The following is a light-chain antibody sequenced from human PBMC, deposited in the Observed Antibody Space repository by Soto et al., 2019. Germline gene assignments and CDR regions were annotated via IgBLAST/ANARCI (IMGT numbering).Light chain of an antibody. CDR2: EGS. CDR1: SSDVGTYNL. V-gene: IGLV2-23*01. Sequence: QSALTQPVSVSGSPGQSITISCTGTSSDVGTYNLVSWYQHHPGKAPKLMIYEGSERPSGVSNRFSASKSGNTASLTISGLQAEDEADYYCCSYAGSNTWVFGGGTKLTVL. J-gene: IGLJ3*02. CDR3: CSYAGSNTWV.